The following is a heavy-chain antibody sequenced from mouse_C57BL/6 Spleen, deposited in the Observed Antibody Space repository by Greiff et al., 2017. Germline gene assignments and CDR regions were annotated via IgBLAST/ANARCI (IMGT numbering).Heavy chain of an antibody. Sequence: VQVVESGAELMKPGASVKLSCKATGYTFTGYWLAWVKQRPGHGLEWIGEILPGSGSTNYNEKFKGKATFTADTSSNTAYMQLSSLTTEDSAIYYCARMGIYYGSRRAMDYWGQGTSVTVSS. V-gene: IGHV1-9*01. D-gene: IGHD1-1*01. J-gene: IGHJ4*01. CDR1: GYTFTGYW. CDR2: ILPGSGST. CDR3: ARMGIYYGSRRAMDY.